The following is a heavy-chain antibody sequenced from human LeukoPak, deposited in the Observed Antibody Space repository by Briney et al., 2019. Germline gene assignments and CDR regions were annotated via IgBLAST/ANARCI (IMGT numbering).Heavy chain of an antibody. Sequence: ASVKVSCKASGYTFTGYYMHWVRQAPGQGLEWMGWINPNSGGTNYAQKFQGRVTMTRDTSISTAYMELSRLRSDDTAVYYCARDLSFFMIGAPYFDYWGQGTLVTVSS. D-gene: IGHD3-22*01. V-gene: IGHV1-2*02. CDR2: INPNSGGT. CDR1: GYTFTGYY. J-gene: IGHJ4*02. CDR3: ARDLSFFMIGAPYFDY.